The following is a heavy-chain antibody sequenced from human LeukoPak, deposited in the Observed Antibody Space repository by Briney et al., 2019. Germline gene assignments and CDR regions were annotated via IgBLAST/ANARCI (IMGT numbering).Heavy chain of an antibody. V-gene: IGHV4-59*01. CDR3: ARSSSASESYYYYMDV. CDR1: GASISSYY. D-gene: IGHD2-2*01. CDR2: IYYSRST. Sequence: PSETLSLTCTVSGASISSYYWSWIRQPPGKGLEWIGYIYYSRSTNYNPSLKSRVTISVDTSKNQISLKLSSVTAADTAMYYCARSSSASESYYYYMDVWGKGTTVIVSS. J-gene: IGHJ6*03.